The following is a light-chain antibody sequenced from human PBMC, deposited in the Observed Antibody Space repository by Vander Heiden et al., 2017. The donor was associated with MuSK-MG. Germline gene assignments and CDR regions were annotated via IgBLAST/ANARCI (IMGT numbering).Light chain of an antibody. J-gene: IGKJ1*01. CDR3: QQNYTTRT. Sequence: DIQMTQSPSSLSASVGDRVTITCRASQSISNYLNWYQQKPGKAPKLLIYAASSLQSGVPSRFSGSGSGTVFTLTISSLQPEDFATYYCQQNYTTRTFGQGTKVEIK. V-gene: IGKV1-39*01. CDR1: QSISNY. CDR2: AAS.